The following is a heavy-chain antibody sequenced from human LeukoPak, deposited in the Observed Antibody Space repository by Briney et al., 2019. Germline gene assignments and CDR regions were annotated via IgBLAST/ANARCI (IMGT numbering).Heavy chain of an antibody. CDR3: ARGGVDHYGSGTYYLMYYFDH. CDR1: GFTFSSYG. Sequence: GGSLRLSCAASGFTFSSYGMSWVRQAPGKGLEWVSAISGSGGSTYYADSVKGRFTISRDDPHNTLYLQMNSVRAEDTAVYFCARGGVDHYGSGTYYLMYYFDHWGQGALVTVSS. J-gene: IGHJ4*02. V-gene: IGHV3-23*01. CDR2: ISGSGGST. D-gene: IGHD3-10*01.